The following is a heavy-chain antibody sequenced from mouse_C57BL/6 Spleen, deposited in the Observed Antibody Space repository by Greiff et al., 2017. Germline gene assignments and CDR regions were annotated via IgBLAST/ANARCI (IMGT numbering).Heavy chain of an antibody. J-gene: IGHJ2*01. D-gene: IGHD1-1*02. CDR3: AISGGNYYYFDY. Sequence: VQLQQPGAELVRPGSSVKLSCKASGYTFTSYWMDWVKQRPGQGLEWIGNIYPSDSETHYNQKFKDKDTLTVDKSSSTAYMQLSSLTSEDSAVYYCAISGGNYYYFDYWGQGTTLTVSS. CDR2: IYPSDSET. CDR1: GYTFTSYW. V-gene: IGHV1-61*01.